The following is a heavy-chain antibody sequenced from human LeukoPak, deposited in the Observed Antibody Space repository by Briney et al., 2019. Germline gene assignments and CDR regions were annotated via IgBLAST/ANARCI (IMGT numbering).Heavy chain of an antibody. J-gene: IGHJ5*02. D-gene: IGHD2-15*01. Sequence: GGSLRLSCAASGFIFSSYAMSWVRQAPGKGLEWVSAISGSGGSTYYADSVKGRFTISRDNSKNTLYLQMNSLRAEDTAVYYCASSDIVVVVAAKRERFDPWGQGTLVTVSS. CDR2: ISGSGGST. CDR3: ASSDIVVVVAAKRERFDP. CDR1: GFIFSSYA. V-gene: IGHV3-23*01.